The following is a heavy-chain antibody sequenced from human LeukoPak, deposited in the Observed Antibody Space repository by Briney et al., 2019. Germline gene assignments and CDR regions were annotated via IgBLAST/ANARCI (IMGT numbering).Heavy chain of an antibody. D-gene: IGHD2-2*01. CDR3: AKDLPAAYFDY. V-gene: IGHV3-48*01. Sequence: DSVRGRFHISRDNARNSLYLQMNSLRPEDTALYYCAKDLPAAYFDYWGQGTLVTVSS. J-gene: IGHJ4*02.